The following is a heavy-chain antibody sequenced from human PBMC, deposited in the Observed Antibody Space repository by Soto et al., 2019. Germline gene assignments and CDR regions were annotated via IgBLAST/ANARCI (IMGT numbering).Heavy chain of an antibody. V-gene: IGHV5-51*01. CDR3: ARHAYDFWSGHPNPRYYYGMDV. D-gene: IGHD3-3*01. J-gene: IGHJ6*02. Sequence: EVQLVQSGAEVKKPGESLKISCKGSGYSFTSYWIGWVRQMPGKGLEWMGIIYTGDSNTRYSPSLQGQVTISVDKSISTAYLQGSSLKATDTAMYYCARHAYDFWSGHPNPRYYYGMDVWGQGTTVTVSS. CDR2: IYTGDSNT. CDR1: GYSFTSYW.